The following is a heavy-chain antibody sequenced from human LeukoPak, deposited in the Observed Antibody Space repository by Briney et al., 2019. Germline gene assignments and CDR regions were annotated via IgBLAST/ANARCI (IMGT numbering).Heavy chain of an antibody. CDR3: APQTMILVL. J-gene: IGHJ4*02. CDR1: GFTFNTHW. V-gene: IGHV3-7*01. Sequence: PGGSLRLSCVGSGFTFNTHWVSWVRQAPWKGLEWVANIKEDGSKTDYVDSVKGRFTISRDNAKNSVFLQMNSLRAEDTAVYYCAPQTMILVLGGQGTLVTVSS. CDR2: IKEDGSKT. D-gene: IGHD3-22*01.